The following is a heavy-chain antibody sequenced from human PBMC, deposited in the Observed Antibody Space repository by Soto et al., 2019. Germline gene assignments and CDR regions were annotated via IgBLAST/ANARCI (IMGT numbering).Heavy chain of an antibody. D-gene: IGHD1-1*01. CDR1: GYTFTEYD. CDR2: VSPENRNA. CDR3: EVTTGY. J-gene: IGHJ4*02. V-gene: IGHV1-8*01. Sequence: ASVKVSCKTSGYTFTEYDINWVRQAPGQGPEYMGWVSPENRNAGYAPQFRGRVSMTTDTAISTAYLELTNLTFEDTAVYYCEVTTGYWGQGTMVTVSS.